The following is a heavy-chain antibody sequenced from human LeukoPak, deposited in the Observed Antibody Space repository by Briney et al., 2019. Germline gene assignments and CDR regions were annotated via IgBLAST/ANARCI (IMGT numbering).Heavy chain of an antibody. J-gene: IGHJ4*02. CDR1: GYSISSSNW. CDR3: ARSDPTGIAVAGSYFDY. D-gene: IGHD6-19*01. CDR2: IYYSGST. Sequence: SETLSLTCAVSGYSISSSNWWGWIRQPPGKGLEWIGYIYYSGSTYYNPSLKSRVTMSVDTSKNQFSLKLSSVTAVDTAVYYCARSDPTGIAVAGSYFDYWGQGTLVTVSS. V-gene: IGHV4-28*01.